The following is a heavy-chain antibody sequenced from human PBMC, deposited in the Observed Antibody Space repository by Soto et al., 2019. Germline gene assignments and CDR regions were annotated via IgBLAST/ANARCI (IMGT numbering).Heavy chain of an antibody. J-gene: IGHJ6*03. Sequence: EVQLVESGGGLVQPGGSLRLSCAASGFTFSSYNMNWVRQAPGKGLEWISDISLSSSTIFYADSVKGRFTISRDNAKNSLYLQINSLRDEDMDVYYCARDSRNYYYYMDVGGKGTTVTVSS. V-gene: IGHV3-48*02. CDR3: ARDSRNYYYYMDV. CDR1: GFTFSSYN. CDR2: ISLSSSTI.